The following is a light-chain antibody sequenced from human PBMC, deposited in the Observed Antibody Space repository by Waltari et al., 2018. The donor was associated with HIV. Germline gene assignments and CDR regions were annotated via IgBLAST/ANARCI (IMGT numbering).Light chain of an antibody. J-gene: IGLJ1*01. CDR2: DVS. V-gene: IGLV2-14*03. Sequence: QSALTQPASVSGSPGQSITISCTGTSSDVGSTKYVSWHQQYPGEAPKRIIHDVSDRPSGISNRFSCSKSGNMASLTISGLQTEDEADYYCSSYTSSSTYVFGTGTRVTVL. CDR1: SSDVGSTKY. CDR3: SSYTSSSTYV.